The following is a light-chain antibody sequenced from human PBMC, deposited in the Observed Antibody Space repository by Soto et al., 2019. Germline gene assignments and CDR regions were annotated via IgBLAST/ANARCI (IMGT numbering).Light chain of an antibody. CDR1: QSVSSSY. Sequence: EIVLTQSPGTLSLSPGERATLSCRASQSVSSSYLAWYQQTPGQAPRLLVYDTSYRATGVPDRFSGSGSGTDFTLTISRLEPEDSAVYYCQQYDSSPWTFGQGTDWRL. CDR2: DTS. V-gene: IGKV3-20*01. J-gene: IGKJ5*01. CDR3: QQYDSSPWT.